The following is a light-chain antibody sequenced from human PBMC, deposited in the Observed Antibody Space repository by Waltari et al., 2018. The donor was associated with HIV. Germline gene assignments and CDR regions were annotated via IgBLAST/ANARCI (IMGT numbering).Light chain of an antibody. V-gene: IGLV2-14*01. CDR1: SSDVGGYNY. J-gene: IGLJ2*01. CDR2: EVS. Sequence: QSALTQPASVSGSPGQSITLSCTGTSSDVGGYNYVSWYHQHPGKAPKLMIYEVSNRPSGVSNRFSGSKSGNTASLTISGLQAEDEADYYCSSYTSSSTVVFGGGTKLTVL. CDR3: SSYTSSSTVV.